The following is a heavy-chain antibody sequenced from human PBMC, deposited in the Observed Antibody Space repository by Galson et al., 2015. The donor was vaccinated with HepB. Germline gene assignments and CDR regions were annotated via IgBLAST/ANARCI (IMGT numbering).Heavy chain of an antibody. CDR1: GVSIRNDY. V-gene: IGHV4-4*07. Sequence: ETLFPTSTVAGVSIRNDYSCWIRHPAGKGLEWIRRVYAGGGTDYTPSLKSRASMSVDTSKNQFSLRLNSVTAADTALYYCARDLQLGDYGLLFDPWGQGTLVTVSS. J-gene: IGHJ5*02. CDR3: ARDLQLGDYGLLFDP. D-gene: IGHD4-17*01. CDR2: VYAGGGT.